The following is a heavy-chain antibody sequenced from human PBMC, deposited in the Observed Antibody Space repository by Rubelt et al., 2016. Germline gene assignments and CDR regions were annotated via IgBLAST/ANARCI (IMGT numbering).Heavy chain of an antibody. D-gene: IGHD5-12*01. Sequence: EVQLVESGGGLVKPGGSLRLSCAASGFTFSSYSMNWVRQAPGKGLEWVSSISSSSSYIYYADSVKGRFTISRDNAKNSLYLQRNSRRAEETAVYYCARAGYGGYDGIDYWGQGTLVTVSS. CDR3: ARAGYGGYDGIDY. V-gene: IGHV3-21*01. CDR1: GFTFSSYS. CDR2: ISSSSSYI. J-gene: IGHJ4*02.